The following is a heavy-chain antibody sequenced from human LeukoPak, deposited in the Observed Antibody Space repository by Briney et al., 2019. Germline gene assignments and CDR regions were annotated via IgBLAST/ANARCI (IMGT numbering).Heavy chain of an antibody. CDR1: GYTFTSYA. CDR2: INAGNGNT. CDR3: ARGLFGVYGSGSYEDY. J-gene: IGHJ4*02. D-gene: IGHD3-10*01. V-gene: IGHV1-3*01. Sequence: ASVKVSCKASGYTFTSYAMHWVRQAPGQRLEWMGWINAGNGNTKYSQKFQGRVTITRDTSASTAYMELSSLRSEDTAVYYCARGLFGVYGSGSYEDYWGQGTLVTVSS.